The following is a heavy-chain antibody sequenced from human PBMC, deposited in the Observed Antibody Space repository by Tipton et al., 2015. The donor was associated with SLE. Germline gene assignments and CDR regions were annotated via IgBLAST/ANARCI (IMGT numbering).Heavy chain of an antibody. CDR2: ISTSSSYI. J-gene: IGHJ5*01. V-gene: IGHV3-21*01. D-gene: IGHD2-2*01. Sequence: SLRLSCAASGFTFSSYSMNWVRQTPGKGLEWVSSISTSSSYIYYVDSVKGRFTISRDDAKNSLYLQMNSLRADDTAVYYCAREGGYCRGTTCRWFDSWGQGTLVTVSS. CDR1: GFTFSSYS. CDR3: AREGGYCRGTTCRWFDS.